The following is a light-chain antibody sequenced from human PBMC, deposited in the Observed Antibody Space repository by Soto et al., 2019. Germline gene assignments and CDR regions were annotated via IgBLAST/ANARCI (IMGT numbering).Light chain of an antibody. Sequence: DVQMTQSPCTLSASVGDRVTITCRASQSISSWLAWYQQKPGKAPKLLIYKASSLESGVPSRFSGSGSGTEFTLTISSLQPDDFATYYCQQYNNYWTFGQGTKVEIK. CDR2: KAS. V-gene: IGKV1-5*03. J-gene: IGKJ1*01. CDR3: QQYNNYWT. CDR1: QSISSW.